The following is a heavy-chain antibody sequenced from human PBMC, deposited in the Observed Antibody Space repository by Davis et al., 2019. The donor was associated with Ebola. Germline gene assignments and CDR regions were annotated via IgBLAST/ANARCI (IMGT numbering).Heavy chain of an antibody. J-gene: IGHJ4*02. V-gene: IGHV1-2*02. CDR2: INPDSGGS. CDR1: GYTFSAHY. Sequence: ASVKVSCKASGYTFSAHYIHWFRQAPGQGLEWMGYINPDSGGSRNAEKFQGRVTMTTDTSISTVYMELSGLTSDDTAVYYCALEGRLPLTQGVNTEYIFHFWGQGALVSVSS. CDR3: ALEGRLPLTQGVNTEYIFHF. D-gene: IGHD3-10*01.